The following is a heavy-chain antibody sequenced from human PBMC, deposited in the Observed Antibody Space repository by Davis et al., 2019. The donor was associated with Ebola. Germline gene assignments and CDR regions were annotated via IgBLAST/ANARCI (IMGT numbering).Heavy chain of an antibody. D-gene: IGHD2-15*01. Sequence: GGSLRRSCAASGFTVSSNYMSWVRQAPGKGLEWVSVIYNGGSTYYADSVKGRFTISRDNSKNTLYLQMNSLGVEDTAVYYCARTHCSGGSCYLDYWGQGTLVTVSS. J-gene: IGHJ4*02. CDR1: GFTVSSNY. CDR3: ARTHCSGGSCYLDY. CDR2: IYNGGST. V-gene: IGHV3-53*01.